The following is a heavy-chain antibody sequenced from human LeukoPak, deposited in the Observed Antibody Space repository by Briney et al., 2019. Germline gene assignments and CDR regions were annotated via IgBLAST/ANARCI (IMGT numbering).Heavy chain of an antibody. CDR1: GGSISSSSYY. Sequence: SETLSLTCTVSGGSISSSSYYWGWIRQPPGKGLEWIGTIYYSGSTYYNPSLKSRVTISRDTSKTQFSLKLTSVTAADTAVYYCARSAVTPHWYFDLWGRGTLVTVSS. CDR2: IYYSGST. D-gene: IGHD4-17*01. J-gene: IGHJ2*01. CDR3: ARSAVTPHWYFDL. V-gene: IGHV4-39*07.